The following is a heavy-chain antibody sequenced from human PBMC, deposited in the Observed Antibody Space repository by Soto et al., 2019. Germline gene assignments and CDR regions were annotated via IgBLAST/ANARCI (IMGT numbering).Heavy chain of an antibody. CDR3: ATLIRYFDWSQNYFDY. CDR1: GYTLTELS. J-gene: IGHJ4*02. CDR2: FDPEDGET. D-gene: IGHD3-9*01. V-gene: IGHV1-24*01. Sequence: ASVKVSCKVSGYTLTELSMHCVRQAPGKGLEWMGGFDPEDGETIYAQKFQGRVTMTEDTSTDTAYMELSSLRSEDTAVYYCATLIRYFDWSQNYFDYWGQGTLVTVSS.